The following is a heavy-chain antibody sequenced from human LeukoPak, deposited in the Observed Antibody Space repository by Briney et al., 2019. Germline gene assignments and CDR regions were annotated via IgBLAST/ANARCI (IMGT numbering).Heavy chain of an antibody. CDR1: GFTFSSYA. D-gene: IGHD4-23*01. CDR2: ISYDGSNK. CDR3: ARHYGGVTGLRYYMDV. Sequence: GGSLRLSCAASGFTFSSYAMHWVRQAPGKGLEWVAVISYDGSNKYYADSVKGRFTISRDNSKNTLYLQTNSLRAEDTAVYYCARHYGGVTGLRYYMDVWGEGTTVTVSS. J-gene: IGHJ6*03. V-gene: IGHV3-30-3*01.